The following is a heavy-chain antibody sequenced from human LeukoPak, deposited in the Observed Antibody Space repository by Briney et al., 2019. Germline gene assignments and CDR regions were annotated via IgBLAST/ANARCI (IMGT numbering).Heavy chain of an antibody. CDR1: GGSISSYY. CDR3: ARDRELGY. CDR2: SYHRGST. Sequence: SETLSLTCTVSGGSISSYYWSWIRQPPGKGLEWIGWSYHRGSTSYNPSLKSRVAISVDTSKNQFSLKLSSVTAADTAVYYCARDRELGYWGQGTLVTVSS. J-gene: IGHJ4*02. D-gene: IGHD1-1*01. V-gene: IGHV4-59*01.